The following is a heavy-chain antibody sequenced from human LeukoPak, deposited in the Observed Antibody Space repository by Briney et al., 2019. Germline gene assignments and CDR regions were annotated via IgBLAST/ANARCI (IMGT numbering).Heavy chain of an antibody. Sequence: PGGSLRLSCAASGFIFSNYAMSWVRQAPGKGLEWVSAISGSGGSTNYRDSVKDRFTISRDNSKNTLYLQMNSLRAEDTAVYYCARDQPGTYTLSSTWGQGTLVTVSS. CDR2: ISGSGGST. CDR3: ARDQPGTYTLSST. V-gene: IGHV3-23*01. D-gene: IGHD6-19*01. CDR1: GFIFSNYA. J-gene: IGHJ5*02.